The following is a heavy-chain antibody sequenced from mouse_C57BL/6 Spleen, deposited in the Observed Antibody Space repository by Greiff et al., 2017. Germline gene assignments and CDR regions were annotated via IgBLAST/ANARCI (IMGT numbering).Heavy chain of an antibody. CDR3: AREGDGYYVAY. J-gene: IGHJ3*01. V-gene: IGHV1-61*01. CDR2: IYPSDSET. Sequence: VQLQQPGAELVRPGSSVKLSCKASGYTFTSYWMDWVKQRPGQGLEWIGNIYPSDSETHYNQKFKDKATLTVDKSSSTAYMQRSSLTSADSAVYYCAREGDGYYVAYWGQGTLVTVSA. D-gene: IGHD2-3*01. CDR1: GYTFTSYW.